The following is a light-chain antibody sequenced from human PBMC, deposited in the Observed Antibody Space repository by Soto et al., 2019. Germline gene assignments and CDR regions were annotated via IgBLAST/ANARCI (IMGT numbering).Light chain of an antibody. Sequence: DIVMTQSPDSLAVSLGERATINCKSSQSVLYSSNNKNYLAWYQQKPGQPPKLLIYWASTRESGVPDRFSGCGSGTDFTLTISSLQAEDVAVYYCQQYYTNALTFGGGTKVGVK. CDR1: QSVLYSSNNKNY. V-gene: IGKV4-1*01. CDR3: QQYYTNALT. CDR2: WAS. J-gene: IGKJ4*01.